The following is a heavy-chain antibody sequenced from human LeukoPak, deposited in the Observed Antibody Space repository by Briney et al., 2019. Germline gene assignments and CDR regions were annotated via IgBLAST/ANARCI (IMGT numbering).Heavy chain of an antibody. Sequence: PGGSLSLSCDASGFCFTRVYMDWVRLAPGQGLEWVASIKEDGGGTNYADSVKDRFTISEENDKESLYLHIHILGAEDTAVYYWEKDGGWSHFDHWGQGTPVAGSS. V-gene: IGHV3-7*01. CDR2: IKEDGGGT. CDR1: GFCFTRVY. D-gene: IGHD3-16*01. CDR3: EKDGGWSHFDH. J-gene: IGHJ4*01.